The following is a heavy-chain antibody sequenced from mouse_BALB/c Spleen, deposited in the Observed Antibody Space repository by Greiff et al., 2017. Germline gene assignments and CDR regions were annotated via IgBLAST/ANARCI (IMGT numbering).Heavy chain of an antibody. D-gene: IGHD2-1*01. J-gene: IGHJ2*01. Sequence: EVNVVESGGGLVKPGGSLKLSCAASGFTFSSYAMSWVRQTPEKRLEWVASISSGGSTYYPDSVKGRFTISRDNARNILYRQMSSLRSEDTAMYYCAKFYGNYPYYFDYWGQGTTLTVSS. CDR2: ISSGGST. CDR3: AKFYGNYPYYFDY. CDR1: GFTFSSYA. V-gene: IGHV5-6-5*01.